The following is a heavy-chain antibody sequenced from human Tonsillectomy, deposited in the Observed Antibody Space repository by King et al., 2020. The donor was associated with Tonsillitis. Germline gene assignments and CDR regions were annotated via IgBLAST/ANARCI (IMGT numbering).Heavy chain of an antibody. V-gene: IGHV3-64D*06. CDR2: ISSNGGST. Sequence: VQLVESGGGLVQPGGSLRLSCSASGFTFSSYAMHWVRQAPGKGLEYVSAISSNGGSTYYADSVKGRFTISRDNSKNTLYPQMSSLRAEDTAVYYCVKLPSGGYNGELDYWGQGTLVTVSS. CDR1: GFTFSSYA. D-gene: IGHD1-26*01. J-gene: IGHJ4*02. CDR3: VKLPSGGYNGELDY.